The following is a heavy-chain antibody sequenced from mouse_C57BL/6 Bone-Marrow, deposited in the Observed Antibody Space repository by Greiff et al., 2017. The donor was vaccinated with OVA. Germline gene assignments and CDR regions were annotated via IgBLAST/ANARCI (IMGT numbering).Heavy chain of an antibody. CDR3: ARSGTH. CDR2: INPNNGGT. V-gene: IGHV1-26*01. D-gene: IGHD3-2*02. CDR1: GYTFTDYY. Sequence: VQLQQSGPELVKPGASVKISCKASGYTFTDYYMNWVKQSHGKSLEWIGDINPNNGGTSYNQKFKGKATLTVDKSSSTAYMELRSLTSEDSAVYYCARSGTHWGQGTLVTVSA. J-gene: IGHJ3*01.